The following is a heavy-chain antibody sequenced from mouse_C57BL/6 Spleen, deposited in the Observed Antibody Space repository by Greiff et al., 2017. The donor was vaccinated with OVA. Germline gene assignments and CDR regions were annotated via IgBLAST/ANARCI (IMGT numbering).Heavy chain of an antibody. J-gene: IGHJ4*01. CDR1: GYAFTNYL. CDR3: ARSLDDYYAMDY. CDR2: INPGSGGT. Sequence: QVQLKESGAELVRPGTSVKVSCKASGYAFTNYLIEWVKQRPGQGLEWIGVINPGSGGTNYNEKFKGKATLTADKSSSTAYMQLSSLTSEDSAVYCCARSLDDYYAMDYWGQGTSVTVSS. V-gene: IGHV1-54*01. D-gene: IGHD2-3*01.